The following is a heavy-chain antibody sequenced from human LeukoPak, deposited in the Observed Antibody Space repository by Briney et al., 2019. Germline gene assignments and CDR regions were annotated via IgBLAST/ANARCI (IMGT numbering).Heavy chain of an antibody. CDR3: ARTSKSGSYTPGDY. D-gene: IGHD1-26*01. Sequence: GGSLRLPCAASGFTFSSYWMSWVRQAPGKGLEWVANIKQDGSEKYYVDSVKGRFTISRDNAKNSLFLQMNSLRAEDTAVYYCARTSKSGSYTPGDYWGQGTLVTVSS. CDR1: GFTFSSYW. V-gene: IGHV3-7*01. CDR2: IKQDGSEK. J-gene: IGHJ4*02.